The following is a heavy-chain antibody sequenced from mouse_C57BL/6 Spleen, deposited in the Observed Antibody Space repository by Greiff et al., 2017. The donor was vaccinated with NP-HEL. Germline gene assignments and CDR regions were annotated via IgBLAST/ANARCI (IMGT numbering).Heavy chain of an antibody. CDR2: ISSGSSTI. V-gene: IGHV5-17*01. D-gene: IGHD2-4*01. Sequence: EVQVVESGGGLVKPGGSLKLSCAASGFTFSDYGMHWVRQAPEKGLEWVAYISSGSSTIYYADTVKGRFTISRDNAKNTLFLQMTSLRSEDTAMYYCARNYDPYYYAMDYWGQETSLTASS. CDR1: GFTFSDYG. CDR3: ARNYDPYYYAMDY. J-gene: IGHJ4*01.